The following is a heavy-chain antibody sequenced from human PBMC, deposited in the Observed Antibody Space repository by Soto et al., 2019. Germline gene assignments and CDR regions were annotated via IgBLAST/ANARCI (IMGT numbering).Heavy chain of an antibody. CDR3: ARVGGGSYRMYYYGMDV. CDR2: INHSGST. Sequence: PSETLSLTCAVYGGSFSGYYWSWIRQPPGKGLEWIGEINHSGSTNYNPSLKSRVTISVDTSKNQFSLKLSSVTAAGTAVYYCARVGGGSYRMYYYGMDVWGQGTTVTVSS. D-gene: IGHD1-26*01. V-gene: IGHV4-34*01. CDR1: GGSFSGYY. J-gene: IGHJ6*02.